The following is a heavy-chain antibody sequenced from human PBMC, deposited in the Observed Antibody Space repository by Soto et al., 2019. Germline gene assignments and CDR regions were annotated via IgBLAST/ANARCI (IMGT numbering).Heavy chain of an antibody. Sequence: QVQLVESGGGVVQPGRSLRLSCAASGFTFSSYGMHWVRQAPGKGLEWVAVIWYDGSNKYYADSVKGRFTISRDNSKNTLYLQMNSLRAEDTAVYYCARSSGVPRDDYYYGMDVWGQGTTVTVSS. J-gene: IGHJ6*02. V-gene: IGHV3-33*01. CDR1: GFTFSSYG. CDR3: ARSSGVPRDDYYYGMDV. CDR2: IWYDGSNK. D-gene: IGHD2-8*01.